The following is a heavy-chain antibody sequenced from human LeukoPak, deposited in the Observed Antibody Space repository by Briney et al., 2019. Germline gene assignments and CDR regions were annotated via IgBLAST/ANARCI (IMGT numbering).Heavy chain of an antibody. J-gene: IGHJ5*02. CDR1: GGSISSYY. CDR3: ARVWGPITGTTIDP. CDR2: INHSGST. Sequence: SETLSLTCSVSGGSISSYYWSWIRQPPGKGLEWIGEINHSGSTNYNPSLKSRVTISVDTSKNQFSLKLSSVTAADTAVYYCARVWGPITGTTIDPWGQGTLVTVSS. V-gene: IGHV4-34*01. D-gene: IGHD1-7*01.